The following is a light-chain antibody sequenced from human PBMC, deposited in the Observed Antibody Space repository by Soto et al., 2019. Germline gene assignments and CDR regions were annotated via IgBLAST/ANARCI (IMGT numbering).Light chain of an antibody. J-gene: IGLJ1*01. CDR1: SSDVGIYNL. V-gene: IGLV2-23*01. CDR2: EGT. CDR3: CSYAGSITFV. Sequence: QSALTQPASVSGSPGQSITISCTGTSSDVGIYNLVSWYQQRPDKAPKLVIYEGTKRPSGVSNRFSGSKSGNTASLTISGLQADDEADYYCCSYAGSITFVFGTGPKVTVL.